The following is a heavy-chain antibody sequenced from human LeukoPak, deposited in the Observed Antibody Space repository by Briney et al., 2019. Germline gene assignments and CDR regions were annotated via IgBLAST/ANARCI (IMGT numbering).Heavy chain of an antibody. J-gene: IGHJ4*02. CDR3: ARSGGNSPVDY. D-gene: IGHD3-10*01. CDR2: ITSGDTAI. CDR1: GFTFSDYS. V-gene: IGHV3-11*01. Sequence: TGGSQRLSCAASGFTFSDYSMSWIRQAPGKGLEWVSYITSGDTAIYYADSVKGRFTISRDNAKNSLFLQMNSLRAEDTAVYYCARSGGNSPVDYWGQGTLVTFSS.